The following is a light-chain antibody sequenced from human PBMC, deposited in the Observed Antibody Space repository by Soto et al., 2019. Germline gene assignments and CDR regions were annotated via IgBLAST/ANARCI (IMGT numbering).Light chain of an antibody. CDR1: QGIRND. V-gene: IGKV1-17*01. J-gene: IGKJ1*01. CDR3: QQRSNWRT. Sequence: DIQMTHSPSSLSASVGDRVTITCRASQGIRNDLGWYQQKPGKAPKRLIYAASSLQSGVPSRFSGSGSGTEFTLTISSLQPEDFAVYYCQQRSNWRTFGQGTKVDIK. CDR2: AAS.